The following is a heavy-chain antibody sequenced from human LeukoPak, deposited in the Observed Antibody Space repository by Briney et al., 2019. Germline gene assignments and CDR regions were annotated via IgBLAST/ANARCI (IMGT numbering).Heavy chain of an antibody. CDR1: GVSISSAGY. V-gene: IGHV4-31*03. D-gene: IGHD4-17*01. J-gene: IGHJ3*02. CDR3: ARFPPDYGDYVRAFDI. Sequence: PSQTLSLTCTVSGVSISSAGYWSWIRQYPGKGLEWIGYIYFSGSTYYNPSLKSRVTISLDTSKNHFSLKLSSVTAADTAVYYCARFPPDYGDYVRAFDIWGQGTKATVSS. CDR2: IYFSGST.